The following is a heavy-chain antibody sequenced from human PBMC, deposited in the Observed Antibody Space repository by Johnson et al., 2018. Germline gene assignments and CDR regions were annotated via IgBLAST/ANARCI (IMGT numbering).Heavy chain of an antibody. CDR1: GFTFTSSA. V-gene: IGHV1-58*01. Sequence: QLVESGPEVKKPGTSVKVSCKASGFTFTSSAVQWVRQARGQRLEWIGWIVVGSGNTNYAQKFQERVTITRDMSTSTAYMELSSLRSEGTAVYYCARDRWVRGVINPSTVYYYGMDGWGQGTTVTVSS. J-gene: IGHJ6*02. CDR2: IVVGSGNT. D-gene: IGHD3-10*01. CDR3: ARDRWVRGVINPSTVYYYGMDG.